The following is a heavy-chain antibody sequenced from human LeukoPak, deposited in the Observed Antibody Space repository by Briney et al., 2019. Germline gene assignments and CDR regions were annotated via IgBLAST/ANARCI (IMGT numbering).Heavy chain of an antibody. Sequence: GGSLRLSCAASGFTFSSYWMGWVRQAPGKGLQWVANIKTDRSEKYYVDSVKGRFTISRDNAKNSLYLQMNSLRAEDTAVYYCATYSSLNRREFQYWGQVTLLTVSS. D-gene: IGHD3-22*01. CDR3: ATYSSLNRREFQY. V-gene: IGHV3-7*01. CDR1: GFTFSSYW. CDR2: IKTDRSEK. J-gene: IGHJ1*01.